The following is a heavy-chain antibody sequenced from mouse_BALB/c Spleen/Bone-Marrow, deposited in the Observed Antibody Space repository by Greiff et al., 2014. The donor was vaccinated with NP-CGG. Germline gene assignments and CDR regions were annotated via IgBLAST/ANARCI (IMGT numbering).Heavy chain of an antibody. CDR2: ISTYSGNT. CDR3: ARRTTGYAMDY. J-gene: IGHJ4*01. V-gene: IGHV1-67*01. Sequence: VMLVESGPELVRPGVSVKISCKGSGYTFTDYAIHWVKQSPAKSLEWIGVISTYSGNTKYNQKSKDKATMTVDKSSSTAYMELARLTSEDSAIYYCARRTTGYAMDYWGQGTSVTVSS. CDR1: GYTFTDYA.